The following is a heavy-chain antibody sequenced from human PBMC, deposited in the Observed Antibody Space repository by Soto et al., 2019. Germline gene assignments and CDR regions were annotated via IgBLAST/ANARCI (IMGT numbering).Heavy chain of an antibody. CDR3: ARWIQLLHRGSAFDP. D-gene: IGHD5-18*01. CDR1: GFTFSSYW. V-gene: IGHV3-7*02. CDR2: IKQGGSEK. J-gene: IGHJ5*02. Sequence: GGSLRLSCAASGFTFSSYWMTWVRQAPGKGLEWVANIKQGGSEKYYVDSVKGRFTISRDNAKNSLYLQMNSLRAEDTAVYYCARWIQLLHRGSAFDPWGQGTLVTVSS.